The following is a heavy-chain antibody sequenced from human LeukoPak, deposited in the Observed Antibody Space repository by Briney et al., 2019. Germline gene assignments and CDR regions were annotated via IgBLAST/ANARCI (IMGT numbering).Heavy chain of an antibody. Sequence: SETLSLTCAVYGGSFSGYYWSWIRQPPGKGLEWIGEINHSGSTNYNPSLRSRVTISVDTSKNQFSLKLSSVTAADTAVYYCAREEGMATITVWGQGTLVTVSS. V-gene: IGHV4-34*01. CDR3: AREEGMATITV. D-gene: IGHD5-24*01. CDR1: GGSFSGYY. J-gene: IGHJ4*02. CDR2: INHSGST.